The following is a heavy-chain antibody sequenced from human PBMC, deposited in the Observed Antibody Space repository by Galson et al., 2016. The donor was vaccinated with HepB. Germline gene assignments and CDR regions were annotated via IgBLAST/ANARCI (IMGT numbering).Heavy chain of an antibody. CDR3: ARDHLRNTYYYGSGGCLGF. CDR2: INAGNGST. CDR1: GYAFSNFA. D-gene: IGHD3-10*01. V-gene: IGHV1-3*01. J-gene: IGHJ4*02. Sequence: SVKVSCKASGYAFSNFAIHWVRQAPGQRLEWMGWINAGNGSTKYSQRFQGRVALTTDTSANMAYMELRSLRSEDTAFYYCARDHLRNTYYYGSGGCLGFWGQGTLVTVSS.